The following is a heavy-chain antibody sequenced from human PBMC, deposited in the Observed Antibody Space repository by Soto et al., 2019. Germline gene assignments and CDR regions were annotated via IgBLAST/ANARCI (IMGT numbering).Heavy chain of an antibody. Sequence: SVKVSCKASGYASGYTFTNYGISWVRQAPGQGLEWMGGIIPIFGTANYAQKFQGRVTITADESTSTAYMELSSLRSEDTAVYYCARGLQLGAFDIWGQGTMVTVSS. CDR3: ARGLQLGAFDI. V-gene: IGHV1-69*13. CDR2: IIPIFGTA. CDR1: GYASGYTFTNYG. J-gene: IGHJ3*02. D-gene: IGHD6-6*01.